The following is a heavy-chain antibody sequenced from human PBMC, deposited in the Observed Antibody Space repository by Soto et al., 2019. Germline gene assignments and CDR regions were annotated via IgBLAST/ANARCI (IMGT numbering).Heavy chain of an antibody. D-gene: IGHD4-17*01. V-gene: IGHV3-64*01. Sequence: PGGSLRLSCAASGFTFSSYAMHWVRQAPGKGLEYVSAISSNGGSTYYANSVKGRFTISRDNSKNTLYLQMGSLRAEDMAVYYCARDNSYGYAFDIWGQGTMVTVSS. CDR3: ARDNSYGYAFDI. J-gene: IGHJ3*02. CDR1: GFTFSSYA. CDR2: ISSNGGST.